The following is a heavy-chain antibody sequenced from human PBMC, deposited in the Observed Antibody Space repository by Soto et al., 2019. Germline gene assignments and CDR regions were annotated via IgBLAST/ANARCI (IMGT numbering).Heavy chain of an antibody. CDR2: INPNSGGT. J-gene: IGHJ3*02. V-gene: IGHV1-2*04. Sequence: ATVKVSCKASGYTFTGYYMHWVRQAPGQGLEWMGWINPNSGGTNYAQKSQGWVTMTRDTSISTAYMELSRLRSDDTAVYYCARDRGWGSSGGPDAFDIWGQGTMVTVSS. D-gene: IGHD6-19*01. CDR3: ARDRGWGSSGGPDAFDI. CDR1: GYTFTGYY.